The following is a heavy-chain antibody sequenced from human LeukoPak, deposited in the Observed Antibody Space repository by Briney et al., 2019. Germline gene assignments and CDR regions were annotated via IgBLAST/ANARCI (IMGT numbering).Heavy chain of an antibody. CDR1: GYTFTSYH. CDR3: ARIHWSSSSDDAFDI. J-gene: IGHJ3*02. D-gene: IGHD6-13*01. V-gene: IGHV1-46*01. CDR2: INPGGGTT. Sequence: ASVKVSCKASGYTFTSYHMHWVRRAPGQGLEWMGVINPGGGTTSYAQKFQGRVSMTRDMSTSTVYMELSSLRSEDTAVYYCARIHWSSSSDDAFDIWGQGTMVTVSS.